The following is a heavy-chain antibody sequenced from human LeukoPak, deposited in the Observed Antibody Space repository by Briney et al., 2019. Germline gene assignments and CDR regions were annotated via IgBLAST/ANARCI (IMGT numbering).Heavy chain of an antibody. CDR2: ISAYNGNT. J-gene: IGHJ6*03. CDR1: GYTFTSYD. CDR3: ARDHYDFWSGYVPYYYYYYMDV. Sequence: ASVKVSCKASGYTFTSYDINWVRQATGQGLEWMGWISAYNGNTNYAQKLQGRVTMTTDTSTSTAYMELRSLRSDDTAVYYCARDHYDFWSGYVPYYYYYYMDVWGKGTTVTVSS. V-gene: IGHV1-18*01. D-gene: IGHD3-3*01.